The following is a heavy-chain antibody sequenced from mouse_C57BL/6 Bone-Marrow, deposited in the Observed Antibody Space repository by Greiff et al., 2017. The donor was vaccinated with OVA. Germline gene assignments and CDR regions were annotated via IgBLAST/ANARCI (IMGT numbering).Heavy chain of an antibody. J-gene: IGHJ1*03. CDR2: INPNNGGT. Sequence: VQLQQSGPELVKPGASVKIPCKASGYTFTDYNMDWVKQSHGKSLEWIGDINPNNGGTIYNQKFKGKATLTVDKSSSTAYMELRSLTSEDTAVYYCARRLRGCFDVWGTGTTVTVSS. V-gene: IGHV1-18*01. CDR3: ARRLRGCFDV. CDR1: GYTFTDYN.